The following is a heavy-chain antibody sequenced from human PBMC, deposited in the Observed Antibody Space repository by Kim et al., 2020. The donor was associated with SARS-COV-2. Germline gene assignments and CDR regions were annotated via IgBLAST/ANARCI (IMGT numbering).Heavy chain of an antibody. Sequence: GGSLRLSCAASGFTFSSYAMSWVRQAQGKGLEWVSAISGRGGRTYYADPVKGRFTTSRDNSKNTRYLQMNSLRAEDTAVYYCAKPSQLHMDYFDYWGQGTLVTVSS. CDR3: AKPSQLHMDYFDY. CDR2: ISGRGGRT. D-gene: IGHD2-2*01. V-gene: IGHV3-23*01. J-gene: IGHJ4*02. CDR1: GFTFSSYA.